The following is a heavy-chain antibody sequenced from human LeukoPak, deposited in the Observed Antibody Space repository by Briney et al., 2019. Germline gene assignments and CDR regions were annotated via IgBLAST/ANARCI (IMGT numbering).Heavy chain of an antibody. V-gene: IGHV3-7*03. D-gene: IGHD1-7*01. CDR2: IKQDGNEK. J-gene: IGHJ3*02. CDR3: ARPKNRENYWRAFDI. CDR1: GFTFSDYR. Sequence: GGSLRLSCVASGFTFSDYRMTWVRQAPGSGLEWVANIKQDGNEKYYVDSVKGRFTISRDNAKNSLHLQMDNLRAEDTAVYYCARPKNRENYWRAFDIWGQGTMVTVSS.